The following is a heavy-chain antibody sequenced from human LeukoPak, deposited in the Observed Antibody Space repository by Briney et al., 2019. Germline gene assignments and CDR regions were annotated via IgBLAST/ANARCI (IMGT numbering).Heavy chain of an antibody. Sequence: GGSLRLSCAASGFTFSSYAMSWVRQAPGKGLEWVSAISGSGGSTYYADSVKGRFTISRDNSKNTPYLQMNSLRAEDTAVYYCAKETGYSYGTGGTDYWGQGTLVTVSS. V-gene: IGHV3-23*01. J-gene: IGHJ4*02. D-gene: IGHD5-18*01. CDR1: GFTFSSYA. CDR3: AKETGYSYGTGGTDY. CDR2: ISGSGGST.